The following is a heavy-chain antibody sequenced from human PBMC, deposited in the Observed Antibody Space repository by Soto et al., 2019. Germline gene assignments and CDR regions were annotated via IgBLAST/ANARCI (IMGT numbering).Heavy chain of an antibody. CDR3: VRDDRWAFEF. CDR2: ISIGSGSI. V-gene: IGHV3-48*02. CDR1: GFSFSNYA. J-gene: IGHJ3*01. D-gene: IGHD3-22*01. Sequence: EVQLVESGGGLVQPGGSRRVSCAASGFSFSNYAMNWVRQAPGKGLEWVSYISIGSGSIFYADSVKGRFTISRDDAKNSLYMQMNTLRDEDTAVYYWVRDDRWAFEFWGQGTMVNVSS.